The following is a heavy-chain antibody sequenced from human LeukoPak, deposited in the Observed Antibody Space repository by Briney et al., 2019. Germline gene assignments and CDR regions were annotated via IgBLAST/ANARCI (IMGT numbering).Heavy chain of an antibody. CDR2: INPNSGGT. CDR1: GYTFTGYY. D-gene: IGHD3-10*01. J-gene: IGHJ4*02. CDR3: ARVTSPYGSGSYFDY. Sequence: GASVKVSCKASGYTFTGYYMHWVQQAPGQGLEWVGRINPNSGGTNYAQKLQGRVTMTRDTSIRTGYMELSRLRSDDTVGYYCARVTSPYGSGSYFDYWGQGTLVTVSS. V-gene: IGHV1-2*05.